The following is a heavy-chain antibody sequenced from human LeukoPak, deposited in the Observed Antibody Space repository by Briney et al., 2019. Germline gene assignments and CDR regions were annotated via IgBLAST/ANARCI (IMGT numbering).Heavy chain of an antibody. D-gene: IGHD4-17*01. CDR2: INHSGST. V-gene: IGHV4-34*01. CDR1: GGSFSGYY. Sequence: SETLSLTCAVYGGSFSGYYWSWIRQPPGKGLEWIGEINHSGSTNYNPSLKSRVTISVDTSKNQFSLKLSSVTAADTAVYYCAREQISFLVTTSENWFDPWGQGTLVTVSS. CDR3: AREQISFLVTTSENWFDP. J-gene: IGHJ5*02.